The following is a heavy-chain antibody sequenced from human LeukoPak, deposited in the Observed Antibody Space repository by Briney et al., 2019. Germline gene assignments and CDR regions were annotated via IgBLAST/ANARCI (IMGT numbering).Heavy chain of an antibody. CDR1: GGPISSHY. Sequence: SETLSLTCTVSGGPISSHYWSWIRQPPGXXLXWIGYISYSGRINYNPSLKSRVTLSLDTSKNQFSLTLTSVTAADTAVYYCARGAGWWDYWGQGTLVTVSS. J-gene: IGHJ4*02. V-gene: IGHV4-59*11. D-gene: IGHD2-15*01. CDR2: ISYSGRI. CDR3: ARGAGWWDY.